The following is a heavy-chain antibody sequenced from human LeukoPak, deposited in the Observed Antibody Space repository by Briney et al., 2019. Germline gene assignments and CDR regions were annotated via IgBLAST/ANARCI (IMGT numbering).Heavy chain of an antibody. CDR2: IYYTGST. CDR3: ARHQLSQLYYFDN. V-gene: IGHV4-59*01. CDR1: GGSISSYY. Sequence: SETLSLTCTVTGGSISSYYWSWIRQPPGKGLEWIGYIYYTGSTNYNPSLKSRVTISVDTSKNQFSLKLSSVTAADTAVYYCARHQLSQLYYFDNWGQGTLVTVSS. D-gene: IGHD2-2*01. J-gene: IGHJ4*02.